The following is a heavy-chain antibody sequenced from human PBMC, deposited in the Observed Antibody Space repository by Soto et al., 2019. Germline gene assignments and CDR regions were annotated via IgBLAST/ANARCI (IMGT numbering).Heavy chain of an antibody. V-gene: IGHV3-30-3*01. CDR1: GFTFSSYA. J-gene: IGHJ6*02. CDR3: ARDLYVGSFYYYGMDV. CDR2: ISYDGSNK. D-gene: IGHD2-8*01. Sequence: QVQLVESGGGVVQPGRSLRLSCAASGFTFSSYAMHWGRQAPGKGLERVAVISYDGSNKYYADSLKGRFTLSIDTYKNSLYLQMNRLRAEDTAVYYCARDLYVGSFYYYGMDVWGQGTTVTVSS.